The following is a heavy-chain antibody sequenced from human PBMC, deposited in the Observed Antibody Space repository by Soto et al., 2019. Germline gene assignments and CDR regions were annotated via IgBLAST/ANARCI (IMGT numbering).Heavy chain of an antibody. V-gene: IGHV4-38-2*01. CDR1: GDSISNGYY. CDR2: IYHTGTT. Sequence: TSETLSLTCAVSGDSISNGYYWAWIRQPPGKGLEWVASIYHTGTTYYNPSLTSRVTISVDTSKNQFSLRLSSVTAADSAVYFCARVPAVASTIPSLWFDPWGQGTLVTVSS. J-gene: IGHJ5*02. D-gene: IGHD6-19*01. CDR3: ARVPAVASTIPSLWFDP.